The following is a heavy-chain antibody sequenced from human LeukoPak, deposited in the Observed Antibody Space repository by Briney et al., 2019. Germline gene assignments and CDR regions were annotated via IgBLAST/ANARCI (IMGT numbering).Heavy chain of an antibody. J-gene: IGHJ4*01. Sequence: PSETLSLTCAVYGGSFSGYYWSWIRQSPGKGLEWIGEINHSGSTNYNPSLKSRVTISVDTSKNQFSLKVSSVTAADTAVYYCARTFSSSWLDYWGQEPWSPSPQ. CDR2: INHSGST. V-gene: IGHV4-34*01. D-gene: IGHD6-13*01. CDR3: ARTFSSSWLDY. CDR1: GGSFSGYY.